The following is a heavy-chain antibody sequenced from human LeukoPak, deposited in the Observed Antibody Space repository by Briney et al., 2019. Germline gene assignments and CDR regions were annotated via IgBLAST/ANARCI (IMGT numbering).Heavy chain of an antibody. CDR1: GFTLTNFD. CDR3: ARGRRGSSGPWSWYLDL. Sequence: ASVKVSCKASGFTLTNFDINWVRQATGQGLEWMGWMHSNTGNTGYAQEFQGRVTMTRDTSIGTAYMELTNLRSEDTAVYYCARGRRGSSGPWSWYLDLWGRGTLVTASS. J-gene: IGHJ2*01. CDR2: MHSNTGNT. V-gene: IGHV1-8*01. D-gene: IGHD3-22*01.